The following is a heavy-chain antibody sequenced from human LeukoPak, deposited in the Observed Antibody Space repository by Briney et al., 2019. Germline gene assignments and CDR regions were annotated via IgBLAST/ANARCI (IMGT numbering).Heavy chain of an antibody. J-gene: IGHJ2*01. V-gene: IGHV4-39*01. D-gene: IGHD1-26*01. CDR3: ARYRSRGSYYLKRYFDL. CDR2: IYYSGST. Sequence: SETLSLTCTVSGGSISSSSYYWGWIRQPPGKGLEWIGSIYYSGSTYYNPSLKSRVSISVDTSKNQFSLKLSSVTAADTAVYYCARYRSRGSYYLKRYFDLWGRGTLVTVSS. CDR1: GGSISSSSYY.